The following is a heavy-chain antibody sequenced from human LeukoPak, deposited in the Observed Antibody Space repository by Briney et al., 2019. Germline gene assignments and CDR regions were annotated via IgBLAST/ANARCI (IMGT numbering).Heavy chain of an antibody. J-gene: IGHJ4*02. V-gene: IGHV1-2*02. CDR3: ARVGWDYDILTLGPYFDY. CDR2: INPNSGGT. CDR1: GYTFTGYY. D-gene: IGHD3-9*01. Sequence: ASVKVSCKASGYTFTGYYMHWVRQAPGQGLEWMGWINPNSGGTNYAQKFQGRFTMTRDTSISTAYMELSRLRSDDTAVYYCARVGWDYDILTLGPYFDYWGQGTLVTVSS.